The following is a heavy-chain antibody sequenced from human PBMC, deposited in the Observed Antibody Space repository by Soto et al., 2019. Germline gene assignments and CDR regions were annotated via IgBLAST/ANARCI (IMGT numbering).Heavy chain of an antibody. Sequence: GGSLRLSCAASGFTFSSYSMNWVRQAPGKGLEWVSSISSSSSYIYYTDSVKGRFTISRDYAKNSLYLQMNSLRAEDTAVYYCAREGAVAGNYYYYGMDVWGQGTTVTVSS. J-gene: IGHJ6*02. CDR1: GFTFSSYS. CDR2: ISSSSSYI. D-gene: IGHD6-19*01. V-gene: IGHV3-21*01. CDR3: AREGAVAGNYYYYGMDV.